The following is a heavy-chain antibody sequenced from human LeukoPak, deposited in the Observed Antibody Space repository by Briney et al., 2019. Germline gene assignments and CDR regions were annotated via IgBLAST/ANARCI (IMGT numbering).Heavy chain of an antibody. J-gene: IGHJ4*02. CDR3: ARRHRSSGWYPGYYFDY. CDR2: IYYSGST. D-gene: IGHD6-19*01. Sequence: PSETLSLTCTVSGGSISSYYWSWIRQPPGKGLEWIGYIYYSGSTNYNPSLKSRVTISVDTSKNQFSLKLSSVTAADTAVYYCARRHRSSGWYPGYYFDYWGQGTLVTVSS. V-gene: IGHV4-59*08. CDR1: GGSISSYY.